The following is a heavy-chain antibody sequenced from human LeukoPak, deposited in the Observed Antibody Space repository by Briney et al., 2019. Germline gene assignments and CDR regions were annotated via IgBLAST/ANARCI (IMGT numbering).Heavy chain of an antibody. CDR2: ISGGGGST. D-gene: IGHD3-22*01. V-gene: IGHV3-23*01. J-gene: IGHJ4*02. CDR3: AKHIAYYYDSSGYHIDY. CDR1: GFTFSDYA. Sequence: GGSLRLSCAASGFTFSDYAMSWVRQAPGKGLEGVSGISGGGGSTYYADSVKGRFTISRDNSKNTLFLQMNSLRAEDTAVYYCAKHIAYYYDSSGYHIDYWGQGTLVTVSS.